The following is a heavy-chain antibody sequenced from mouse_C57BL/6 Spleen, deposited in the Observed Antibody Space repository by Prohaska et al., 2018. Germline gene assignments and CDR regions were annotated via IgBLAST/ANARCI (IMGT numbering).Heavy chain of an antibody. V-gene: IGHV1-15*01. J-gene: IGHJ1*03. CDR1: E. CDR2: IDPETGGT. CDR3: TKGRITTVVATDWYFDV. D-gene: IGHD1-1*01. Sequence: EMHWVKQTPVHGLEWIGAIDPETGGTAYNQKFKGKAILTADKSSSTAYMELRSLTSEDSAVYYCTKGRITTVVATDWYFDVWGTGTTVTVSS.